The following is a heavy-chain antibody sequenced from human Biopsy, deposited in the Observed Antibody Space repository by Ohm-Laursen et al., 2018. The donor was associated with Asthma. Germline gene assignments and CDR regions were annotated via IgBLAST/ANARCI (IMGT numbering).Heavy chain of an antibody. V-gene: IGHV1-18*01. D-gene: IGHD3-10*01. J-gene: IGHJ6*02. CDR3: ARAVDYSHYYGIDV. CDR2: ISVYNGNT. CDR1: GYTFNSAG. Sequence: SVKVSCKTSGYTFNSAGITWVRQAPGQGLEWMGWISVYNGNTKVAQKLQDRVTMITDTSKSTAYMELRSLRSDDTAVYFCARAVDYSHYYGIDVWGQGTTVTVS.